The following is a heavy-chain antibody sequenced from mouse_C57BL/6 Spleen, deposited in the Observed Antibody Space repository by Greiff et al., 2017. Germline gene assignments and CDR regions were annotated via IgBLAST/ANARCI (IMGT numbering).Heavy chain of an antibody. Sequence: VQLQQPGAELVMPGASVKLSCKASGYTFTSYWMHWVKQRPGQGLEWIGEIDPSDSYTNYNQKFKGKSTLTVDKSSSTAYMQLSSLTSEDSAVYYCARGVYGRSSYFDYWGQGTTLTVSS. CDR2: IDPSDSYT. CDR1: GYTFTSYW. D-gene: IGHD1-2*01. CDR3: ARGVYGRSSYFDY. J-gene: IGHJ2*01. V-gene: IGHV1-69*01.